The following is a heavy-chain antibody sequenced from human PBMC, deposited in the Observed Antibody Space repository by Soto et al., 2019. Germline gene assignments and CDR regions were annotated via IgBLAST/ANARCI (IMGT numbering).Heavy chain of an antibody. D-gene: IGHD5-18*01. CDR2: IYYSGST. Sequence: SETLSLTCTVSGGSISSYYWSWIRQPPGKGLEWIGYIYYSGSTNYNPSLKSRVTISVDTSKNQFSLKLSSVTAADTAVYYCARDQEHPYSHPDAFDIWGPVTIATVSS. J-gene: IGHJ3*02. CDR1: GGSISSYY. V-gene: IGHV4-59*01. CDR3: ARDQEHPYSHPDAFDI.